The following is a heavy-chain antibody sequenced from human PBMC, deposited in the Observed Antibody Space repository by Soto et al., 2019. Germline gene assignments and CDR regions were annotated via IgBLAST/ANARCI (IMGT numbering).Heavy chain of an antibody. V-gene: IGHV1-69*12. CDR1: GGTFSSYA. Sequence: QVQLVQSGAEVKKPGSSVKVSCKASGGTFSSYAISWVRQAPGQGLEWMGGIIPIFGTANYAQKFQGRVTITADESXITAYVELSSLRSEDTAVYYCARVIVGATADDAFDIWGQGTMVTVSS. CDR3: ARVIVGATADDAFDI. D-gene: IGHD1-26*01. CDR2: IIPIFGTA. J-gene: IGHJ3*02.